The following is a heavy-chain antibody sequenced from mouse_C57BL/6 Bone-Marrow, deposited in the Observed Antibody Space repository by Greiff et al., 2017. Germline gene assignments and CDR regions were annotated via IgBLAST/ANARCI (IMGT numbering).Heavy chain of an antibody. Sequence: QVQLKESGPGLVQPSQSLSITCTVSGFSLTSYGVHWVRQSPGKGLEWLGVIWSGGSTDYNAAFISRLSISKDNSKSQVFFKMNSLQADDTAIYYCARRPYHSNQGAMDYWGQGTSVTVSS. D-gene: IGHD2-5*01. CDR2: IWSGGST. CDR3: ARRPYHSNQGAMDY. J-gene: IGHJ4*01. V-gene: IGHV2-2*01. CDR1: GFSLTSYG.